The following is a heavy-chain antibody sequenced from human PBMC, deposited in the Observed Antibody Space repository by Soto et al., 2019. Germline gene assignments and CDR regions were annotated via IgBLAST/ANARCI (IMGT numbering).Heavy chain of an antibody. CDR3: ARQAYCGGDCNPNDAFDI. D-gene: IGHD2-21*02. CDR1: GYSFTSYW. J-gene: IGHJ3*02. Sequence: GESLKISCKGSGYSFTSYWIGWVRQMPGKGLEWMGIIYPGDSDTRYSPSFQGQVTISADKSISTAYLQWSSLKASDTAMYYCARQAYCGGDCNPNDAFDIWGQGTMVTVS. V-gene: IGHV5-51*01. CDR2: IYPGDSDT.